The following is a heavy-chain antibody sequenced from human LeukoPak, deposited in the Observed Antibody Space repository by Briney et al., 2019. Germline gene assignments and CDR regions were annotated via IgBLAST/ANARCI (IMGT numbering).Heavy chain of an antibody. CDR2: IYYNGKT. D-gene: IGHD4-17*01. J-gene: IGHJ4*02. V-gene: IGHV4-59*12. CDR3: ARDFETTVTIFDY. Sequence: PSETLSLTCTVSGGSMSSYYWSWIRQPPGKGLEWIGYIYYNGKTNYSPSLNGRVTISVDTSRNQFSLRLNSVTAADTAVYYCARDFETTVTIFDYWGQGTLVTVSS. CDR1: GGSMSSYY.